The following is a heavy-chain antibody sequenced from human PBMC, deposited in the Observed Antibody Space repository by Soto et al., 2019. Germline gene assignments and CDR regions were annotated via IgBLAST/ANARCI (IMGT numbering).Heavy chain of an antibody. CDR2: ISAYNGNT. V-gene: IGHV1-18*01. Sequence: ASVKVSCKASGYTFTSYGISWVRQAPGQGLEWMGWISAYNGNTNYAQKLQGRVTMTTDTSTSTACMELRSLRSDDTAVYYCARVGDIVVVPAGATSYYFDYWGQGILVTVSS. CDR3: ARVGDIVVVPAGATSYYFDY. CDR1: GYTFTSYG. D-gene: IGHD2-2*01. J-gene: IGHJ4*02.